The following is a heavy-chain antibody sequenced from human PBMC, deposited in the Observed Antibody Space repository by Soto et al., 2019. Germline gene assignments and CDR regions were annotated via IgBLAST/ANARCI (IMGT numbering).Heavy chain of an antibody. CDR2: IYYSGST. CDR3: ASGARNIDAFDI. CDR1: GGSISSYY. V-gene: IGHV4-59*01. J-gene: IGHJ3*02. D-gene: IGHD3-16*01. Sequence: ASETLSLTCTVSGGSISSYYWSWIRQPPGKGLEWIGYIYYSGSTNYNPSLKSRVTISVDTSKNQFSLKLSSVTAADTAVYYCASGARNIDAFDIWGQGTMVTVSS.